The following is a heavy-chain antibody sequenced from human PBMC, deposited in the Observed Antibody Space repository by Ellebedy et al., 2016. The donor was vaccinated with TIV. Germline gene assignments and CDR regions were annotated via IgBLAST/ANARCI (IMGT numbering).Heavy chain of an antibody. CDR1: GFTFRSYS. V-gene: IGHV3-30-3*01. J-gene: IGHJ4*02. CDR3: ARDVRPSVGREVLEGGDDFDY. CDR2: ISYDGNFK. D-gene: IGHD1-26*01. Sequence: PGGSLRLSCAASGFTFRSYSMHWVRQAPGKGLEWVSIISYDGNFKDYADSVKGQFTIPRDNSKQPLYLEMNSLRTEDTVMYYCARDVRPSVGREVLEGGDDFDYWGQGTLVTVSS.